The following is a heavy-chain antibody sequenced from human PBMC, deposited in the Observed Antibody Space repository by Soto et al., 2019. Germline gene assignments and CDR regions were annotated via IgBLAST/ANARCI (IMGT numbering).Heavy chain of an antibody. CDR2: ISPYNGNT. D-gene: IGHD4-17*01. CDR1: GYTFITYD. CDR3: ARILTTDWYFDL. Sequence: AXVRVFCKASGYTFITYDISWVRQAPGQGLEWMGWISPYNGNTNYSQKFQDRVTMTTDTSTSTAYMEVRSLRSDDTAVYYCARILTTDWYFDLWGRGTVVTVSS. J-gene: IGHJ2*01. V-gene: IGHV1-18*01.